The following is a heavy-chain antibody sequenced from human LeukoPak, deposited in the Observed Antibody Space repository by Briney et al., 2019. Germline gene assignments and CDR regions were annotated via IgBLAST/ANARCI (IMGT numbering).Heavy chain of an antibody. Sequence: GASVKVSCKASGYTFTGYYIHWVRQAPGQGLEWMGWINPNNGGTNYGQKFQGRVTMTRDTSISTASMELTRLRSDDTAVYYCARAKDTTEVGADVWGKGTTVTVS. CDR2: INPNNGGT. CDR1: GYTFTGYY. CDR3: ARAKDTTEVGADV. V-gene: IGHV1-2*02. D-gene: IGHD2/OR15-2a*01. J-gene: IGHJ6*03.